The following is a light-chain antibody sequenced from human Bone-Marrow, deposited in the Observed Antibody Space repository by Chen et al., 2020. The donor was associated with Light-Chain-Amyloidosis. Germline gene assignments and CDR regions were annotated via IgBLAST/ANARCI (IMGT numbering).Light chain of an antibody. CDR3: LRYMNSGIWV. CDR1: VGSVTTNNY. Sequence: QIVVTQEPSFSVSAGGTVTLTCGLTVGSVTTNNYPSWYRQIPGQAPRTIRDNTDSRSWGVPERFSGSILGNKAALTITGAEADDEADYYCLRYMNSGIWVFGGGTRLTVL. V-gene: IGLV8-61*01. J-gene: IGLJ3*02. CDR2: NTD.